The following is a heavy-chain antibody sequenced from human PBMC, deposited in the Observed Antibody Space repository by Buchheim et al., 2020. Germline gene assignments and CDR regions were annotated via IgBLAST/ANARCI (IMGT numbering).Heavy chain of an antibody. V-gene: IGHV3-11*06. CDR3: ARLAGYCSSTSCYFGYYYYGMDV. CDR2: ISSSSSYT. Sequence: QVQLVESGGGLVKPGGSLRLSCAASGFTFSDYYMSWIRQAPGKGLEWVSYISSSSSYTNYADSVKGRFTTSRDNAKNSLYLQMNSLRAEDTAVYYCARLAGYCSSTSCYFGYYYYGMDVWGQGTT. CDR1: GFTFSDYY. J-gene: IGHJ6*02. D-gene: IGHD2-2*01.